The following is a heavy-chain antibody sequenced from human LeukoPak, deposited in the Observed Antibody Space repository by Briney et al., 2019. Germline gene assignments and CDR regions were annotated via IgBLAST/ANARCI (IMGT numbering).Heavy chain of an antibody. CDR2: ISADESDI. CDR3: MSKEGHTFLDAFDI. CDR1: GHLLLTYS. D-gene: IGHD2/OR15-2a*01. Sequence: GGALRLSCAAPGHLLLTYSMHWVQQAPGKVLEWLSMISADESDITYTDSVKGRFTTSRDKSKNTLYLQITSPRPEDTALYYYMSKEGHTFLDAFDIWGQGTMLIVSS. J-gene: IGHJ3*02. V-gene: IGHV3-30*04.